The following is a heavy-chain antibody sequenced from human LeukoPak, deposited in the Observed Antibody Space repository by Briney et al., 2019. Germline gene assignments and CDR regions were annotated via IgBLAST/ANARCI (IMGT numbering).Heavy chain of an antibody. CDR1: GFTFDDYG. D-gene: IGHD5-18*01. V-gene: IGHV3-20*04. CDR2: INWNGGST. J-gene: IGHJ3*02. CDR3: ARESDTAMVGGAFDI. Sequence: GGSLRLSCAASGFTFDDYGMSWVRQAPGKGLEWVSGINWNGGSTGYADSVKGRFTISRDNAKNSLYLQMNSLRAEDTALYYCARESDTAMVGGAFDIWGQGTMVTVSS.